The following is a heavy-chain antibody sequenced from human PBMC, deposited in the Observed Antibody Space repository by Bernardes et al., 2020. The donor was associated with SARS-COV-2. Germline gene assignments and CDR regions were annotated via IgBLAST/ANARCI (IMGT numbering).Heavy chain of an antibody. V-gene: IGHV4-61*02. CDR3: ARGAAGTGYYYYGMDV. J-gene: IGHJ6*02. CDR2: IYTSGST. CDR1: GGSISSGSYY. Sequence: SETLSLTCTVSGGSISSGSYYWSWIRQPAGKGLEWIGRIYTSGSTNYNPSLKSRVTISVDTSKNQFSLKLSSVTAADTAVYYCARGAAGTGYYYYGMDVWGQGTTVTVSS. D-gene: IGHD6-13*01.